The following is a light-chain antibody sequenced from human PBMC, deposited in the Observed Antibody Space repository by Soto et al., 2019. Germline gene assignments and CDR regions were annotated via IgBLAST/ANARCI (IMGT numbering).Light chain of an antibody. CDR3: QPYGSSPLT. Sequence: EIVLTQSPGTLSLSPGERATLSCRASQGFSSTYLAWYQQKPGQAPRLLIYGASSRATGIPERFSGSGSGRDFTVTISRLEPEDFAVYYCQPYGSSPLTFGGGTKVEIK. V-gene: IGKV3-20*01. J-gene: IGKJ4*01. CDR1: QGFSSTY. CDR2: GAS.